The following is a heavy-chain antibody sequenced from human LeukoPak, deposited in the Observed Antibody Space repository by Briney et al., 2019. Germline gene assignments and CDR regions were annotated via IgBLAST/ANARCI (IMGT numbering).Heavy chain of an antibody. D-gene: IGHD3-22*01. J-gene: IGHJ6*03. CDR1: GGSISSYY. Sequence: PSETLSLTCTVSGGSISSYYWSWIRQPPGKGLEWIGYIYYSGSTNYNPSLKSRVTISVDTSKNQFSLKLSFVTAADTAVYYCARDTYDSSGYPYYYMDVWGKGTTVTVSS. CDR3: ARDTYDSSGYPYYYMDV. CDR2: IYYSGST. V-gene: IGHV4-59*01.